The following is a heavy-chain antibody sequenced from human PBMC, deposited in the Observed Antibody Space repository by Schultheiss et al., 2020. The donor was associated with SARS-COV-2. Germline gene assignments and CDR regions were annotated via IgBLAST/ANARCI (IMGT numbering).Heavy chain of an antibody. CDR3: AREYRGKDGLAGFDY. CDR1: GYTFSSFD. J-gene: IGHJ4*02. V-gene: IGHV1-46*01. D-gene: IGHD3-16*01. Sequence: GESLKISCKASGYTFSSFDINWVRQAPGQGLEWMGIINPSGGSTSYAQKFQGRVTMTRDTSTSTVYMELSSLRSEDTAVYYCAREYRGKDGLAGFDYWGQGTLVTVSS. CDR2: INPSGGST.